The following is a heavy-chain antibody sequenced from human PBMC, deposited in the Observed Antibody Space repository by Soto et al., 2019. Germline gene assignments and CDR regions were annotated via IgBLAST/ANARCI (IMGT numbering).Heavy chain of an antibody. D-gene: IGHD3-10*01. J-gene: IGHJ3*02. Sequence: GGSLRLSCTASGFTFGDYAMSWFRQAPGKGLEWVAVISYDGSNKYYADSVKGRFTISRDNSKNTLYLQMNSLRAEDTAVYYCSKDSGELLWFGELFSAFDIWGQGTMVTVSS. V-gene: IGHV3-30*04. CDR2: ISYDGSNK. CDR3: SKDSGELLWFGELFSAFDI. CDR1: GFTFGDYA.